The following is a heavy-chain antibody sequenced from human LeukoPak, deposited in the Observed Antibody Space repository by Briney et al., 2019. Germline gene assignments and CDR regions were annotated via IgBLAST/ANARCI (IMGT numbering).Heavy chain of an antibody. V-gene: IGHV1-3*01. J-gene: IGHJ4*02. Sequence: ASVKVSCKASGYTFTSYVMHWVRQAPGQRLEWMGWINAGNGNTKYSQKFQGRVTITRDTSASTAYMELSSLRSEDTAVYYCARSQGEYQLPYFDYWGQGTLVTVSS. CDR1: GYTFTSYV. CDR2: INAGNGNT. D-gene: IGHD2-2*01. CDR3: ARSQGEYQLPYFDY.